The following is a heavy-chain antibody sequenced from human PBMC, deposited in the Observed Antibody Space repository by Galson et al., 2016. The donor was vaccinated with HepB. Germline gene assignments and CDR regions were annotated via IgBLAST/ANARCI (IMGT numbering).Heavy chain of an antibody. Sequence: SLRLSCAASGFTFSSYGIHWVRQAPGKGLEWVAVISYDGGNKLYADSVKGRFTVSRDNSKNTLYLQMSSLRPEDTAVYCCAKDRGTPGTTRGGDTPDYWGQGTLVIVSS. D-gene: IGHD1-1*01. J-gene: IGHJ4*02. CDR3: AKDRGTPGTTRGGDTPDY. CDR2: ISYDGGNK. V-gene: IGHV3-30*18. CDR1: GFTFSSYG.